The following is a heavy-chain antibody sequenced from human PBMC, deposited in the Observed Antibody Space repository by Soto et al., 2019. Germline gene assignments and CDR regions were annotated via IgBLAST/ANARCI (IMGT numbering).Heavy chain of an antibody. Sequence: EVQLLESGGGLVQPGGSLRLSCAASGFTFSSYAMTWVRQAPGKGLQWVSGISGPGGTTYYADPVKGRSTISRDNSKSTLYLQVNNLRAEDTAIYYCAKSISFGGVIAYTLDYWGQGALVTVSS. CDR2: ISGPGGTT. CDR3: AKSISFGGVIAYTLDY. V-gene: IGHV3-23*01. J-gene: IGHJ4*02. CDR1: GFTFSSYA. D-gene: IGHD3-16*01.